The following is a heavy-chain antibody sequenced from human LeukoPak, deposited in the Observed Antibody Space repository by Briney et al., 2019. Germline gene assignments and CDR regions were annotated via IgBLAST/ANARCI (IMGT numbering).Heavy chain of an antibody. V-gene: IGHV3-74*01. Sequence: GGSLRLSCAASGFTFSSYWMHWVRQAPGEGLVWVSRINSDGSSTSYADSVKGRFTISRDNAKNTLYLQMNSLRAEDTAVYYCARAYDSSGYYDYWGQGTLVTVSS. CDR3: ARAYDSSGYYDY. CDR1: GFTFSSYW. CDR2: INSDGSST. D-gene: IGHD3-22*01. J-gene: IGHJ4*02.